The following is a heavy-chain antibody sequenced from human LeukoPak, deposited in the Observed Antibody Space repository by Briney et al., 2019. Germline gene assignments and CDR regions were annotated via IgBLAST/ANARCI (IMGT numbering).Heavy chain of an antibody. J-gene: IGHJ5*02. Sequence: PGESLKISCKGSGYTFSTYWIAWMRQMPGKGLEWMGIIYPGDSDTIYNPAFQGQVTISADKSINTAYLQWSSLKASDTAMYYCARQEWRKWIDPWGQGTLVTVSS. CDR1: GYTFSTYW. CDR3: ARQEWRKWIDP. V-gene: IGHV5-51*01. D-gene: IGHD3-3*01. CDR2: IYPGDSDT.